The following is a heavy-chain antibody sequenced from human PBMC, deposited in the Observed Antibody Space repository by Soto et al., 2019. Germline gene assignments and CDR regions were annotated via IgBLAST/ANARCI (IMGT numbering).Heavy chain of an antibody. J-gene: IGHJ6*02. Sequence: SGFTFSTYAMNWVRQAPGNGLEWVSAISGSGGSIHYADSVKGRFTISRDNAKNTLYLQMNSLRGEDTAVYYCVRDRDTYGSGFMDVWGQGTTVTVSS. V-gene: IGHV3-23*01. CDR2: ISGSGGSI. CDR1: GFTFSTYA. D-gene: IGHD3-10*01. CDR3: VRDRDTYGSGFMDV.